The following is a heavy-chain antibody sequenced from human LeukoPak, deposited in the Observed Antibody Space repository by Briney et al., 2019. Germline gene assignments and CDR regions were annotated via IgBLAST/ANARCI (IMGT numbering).Heavy chain of an antibody. CDR2: INSDGSSR. CDR3: AKDRGRLGELSSY. J-gene: IGHJ4*02. Sequence: GRSLRLSCAASGFTFSSYWMHWVRQAPGKGLVWVSRINSDGSSRSYADSVKGRSTISRDNAKNTLYLQMNSLRAEDTAVYYCAKDRGRLGELSSYWGQGTLVTVSS. CDR1: GFTFSSYW. V-gene: IGHV3-74*01. D-gene: IGHD3-16*02.